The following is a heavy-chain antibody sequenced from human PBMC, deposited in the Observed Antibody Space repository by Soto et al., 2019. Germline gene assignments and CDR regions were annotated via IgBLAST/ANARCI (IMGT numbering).Heavy chain of an antibody. D-gene: IGHD3-10*01. CDR3: ARAGPASYSGSGGPLARFDP. CDR2: IYYSGSS. Sequence: QVQLQESGPGLVKPSQTLSLTCTVSGGSISSGGYYWSWIRQHPGKGLEWIGYIYYSGSSYYNPSPKGGITISGDTSKNPVSLKLGSVTAGDTAVYFCARAGPASYSGSGGPLARFDPWGQGTLVTVSS. CDR1: GGSISSGGYY. V-gene: IGHV4-31*03. J-gene: IGHJ5*02.